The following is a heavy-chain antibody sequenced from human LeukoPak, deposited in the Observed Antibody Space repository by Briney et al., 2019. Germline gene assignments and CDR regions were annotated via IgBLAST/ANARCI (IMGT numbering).Heavy chain of an antibody. CDR3: ARRYGTAQLDYYYYGMDV. D-gene: IGHD5-18*01. Sequence: GSSVKLSCKASGGTFSSYAISWVRQAPGQGLEWMGRIIPILGIANYAQKFQGRVTITADKSTSTAYMELSSLRSEDTAVYYCARRYGTAQLDYYYYGMDVWGQGTTVTVSS. V-gene: IGHV1-69*04. J-gene: IGHJ6*02. CDR1: GGTFSSYA. CDR2: IIPILGIA.